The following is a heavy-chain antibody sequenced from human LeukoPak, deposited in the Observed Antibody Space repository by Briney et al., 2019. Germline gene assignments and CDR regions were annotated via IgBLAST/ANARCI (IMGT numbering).Heavy chain of an antibody. J-gene: IGHJ5*02. CDR3: ARTSGSYSDNWFDP. Sequence: GGSLRLSCAASGFTFSSYEMNWVRQAPGKGLEWVSYISSSGSTIYYADSVKGRFTISRDNAKNSLYLQMNSLRAEDTAVNYCARTSGSYSDNWFDPWGQGTLVTVSS. D-gene: IGHD1-26*01. CDR1: GFTFSSYE. CDR2: ISSSGSTI. V-gene: IGHV3-48*03.